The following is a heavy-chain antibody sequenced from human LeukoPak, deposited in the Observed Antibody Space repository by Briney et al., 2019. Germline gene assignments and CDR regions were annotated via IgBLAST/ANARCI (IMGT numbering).Heavy chain of an antibody. CDR1: GCSFTNYA. CDR2: INTNTGNP. D-gene: IGHD6-13*01. V-gene: IGHV7-4-1*02. Sequence: ASVKVSCKASGCSFTNYAMNWVRQAPGQGLEWMGWINTNTGNPTYAQGFTGRFVFSLDTSVSTAYLQISSLKAEDTAVYYCARGGQQLVLSYYYYYMDVWGKGTTVTVSS. J-gene: IGHJ6*03. CDR3: ARGGQQLVLSYYYYYMDV.